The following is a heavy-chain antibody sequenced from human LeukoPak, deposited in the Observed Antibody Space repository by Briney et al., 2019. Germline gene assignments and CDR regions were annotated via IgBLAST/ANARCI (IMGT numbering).Heavy chain of an antibody. J-gene: IGHJ5*02. V-gene: IGHV1-46*01. CDR2: INPSGGST. CDR3: ARDNSVGDNAWWFDP. D-gene: IGHD1-26*01. CDR1: GYTFTIYY. Sequence: ASVKVSCKASGYTFTIYYIHWVRQAPGQGLEWMGLINPSGGSTNYAQKFQGRVTMTRDMSTSTDYMELSSLRSEDTAIYYCARDNSVGDNAWWFDPWGQGTLVTVSS.